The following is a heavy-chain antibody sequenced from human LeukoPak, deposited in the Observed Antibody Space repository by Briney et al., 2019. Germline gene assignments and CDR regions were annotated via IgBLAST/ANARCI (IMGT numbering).Heavy chain of an antibody. J-gene: IGHJ3*02. Sequence: SETLSLTCTVSGGSISSSSYYWGWIRQPPGKGLEWIGSIYYSGSTYYNPSLKSRVTISVDTSKNQFSLKLSSVTAADTAVYYCASPPGVNDAFDIWGQGTMVTVSS. CDR2: IYYSGST. CDR3: ASPPGVNDAFDI. D-gene: IGHD2-21*01. V-gene: IGHV4-39*07. CDR1: GGSISSSSYY.